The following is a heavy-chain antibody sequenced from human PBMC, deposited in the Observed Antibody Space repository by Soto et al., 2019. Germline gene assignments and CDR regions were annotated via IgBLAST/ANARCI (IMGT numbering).Heavy chain of an antibody. Sequence: PGGSLRLSCAASGFTFISYSMNWVRQAPGKGLEWVSSISSSSSYIYYADSVKGRFTISRDNAKNSLYLQMNSLRAEDTAVYYCARFSGAGLDYWGQGTLVTVSS. CDR3: ARFSGAGLDY. J-gene: IGHJ4*02. CDR2: ISSSSSYI. D-gene: IGHD6-19*01. CDR1: GFTFISYS. V-gene: IGHV3-21*01.